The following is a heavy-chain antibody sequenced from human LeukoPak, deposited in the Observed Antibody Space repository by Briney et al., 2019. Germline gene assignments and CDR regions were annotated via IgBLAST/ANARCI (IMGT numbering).Heavy chain of an antibody. D-gene: IGHD6-13*01. CDR1: GFTFSNYE. V-gene: IGHV3-48*03. J-gene: IGHJ4*02. CDR2: ISSSGSTI. Sequence: PGGSLRLSCAASGFTFSNYEMNWVRQAPGKGLEWVSYISSSGSTIYYADSVKGRFTISRDNAKNSLYLQMNSLRAEDTAIYYCASSSWYALDYWGQGTLVTVSS. CDR3: ASSSWYALDY.